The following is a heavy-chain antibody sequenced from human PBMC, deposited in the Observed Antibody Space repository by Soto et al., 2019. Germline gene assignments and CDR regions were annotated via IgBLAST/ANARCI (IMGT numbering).Heavy chain of an antibody. CDR2: INHSGST. Sequence: SETLSLTCAVYGGSFSGYYWSWIRQPPGKGLEWIGEINHSGSTNYNPSLKSRVTISVDTSKNQFSLKLSSVTAADTAVYYCARERSGVVSAFDIWGQGTMVTVSS. V-gene: IGHV4-34*01. D-gene: IGHD3-10*01. CDR1: GGSFSGYY. CDR3: ARERSGVVSAFDI. J-gene: IGHJ3*02.